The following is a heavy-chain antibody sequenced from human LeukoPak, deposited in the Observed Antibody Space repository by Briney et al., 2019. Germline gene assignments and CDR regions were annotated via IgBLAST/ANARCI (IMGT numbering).Heavy chain of an antibody. D-gene: IGHD2-8*01. J-gene: IGHJ5*02. V-gene: IGHV4-59*01. CDR1: GASISSDY. CDR3: ARGEWWLDP. Sequence: PSETLSLTCTVSGASISSDYWTWIRQPPGRGLEWIGNIYYSGSANYNPSLMSRVTISLDMSKNQFSPKLSSVTAADTAIYYCARGEWWLDPWGQGTLVAVSS. CDR2: IYYSGSA.